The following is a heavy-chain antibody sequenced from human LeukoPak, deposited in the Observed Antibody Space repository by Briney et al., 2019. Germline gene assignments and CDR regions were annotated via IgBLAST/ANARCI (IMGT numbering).Heavy chain of an antibody. CDR3: AGQYYDFWSGYYRGFGY. Sequence: PSETLSLTCSVSGGSISSNNYYWGWIRQPPGKGLEWIGSMFHSGSTHYNPSLKSRVTISVDTSKSQFSLKLTSVTAADTAVYYCAGQYYDFWSGYYRGFGYWGQGTLVTVSS. D-gene: IGHD3-3*01. V-gene: IGHV4-39*01. CDR1: GGSISSNNYY. J-gene: IGHJ4*02. CDR2: MFHSGST.